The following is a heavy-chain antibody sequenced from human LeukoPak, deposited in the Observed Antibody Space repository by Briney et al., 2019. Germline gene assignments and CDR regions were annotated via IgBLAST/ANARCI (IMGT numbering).Heavy chain of an antibody. Sequence: PGGSLRLSCAASGFTFRNYGMHWVRQAPGKGLEWVAFIRDDGSDKYYADSVKGRFATSRDNSKNTLYLQMNSLRAEDTAVYYCAREGIAAATKFDPYGMDVWGQGTTVTVSS. D-gene: IGHD6-13*01. V-gene: IGHV3-30*02. J-gene: IGHJ6*02. CDR2: IRDDGSDK. CDR1: GFTFRNYG. CDR3: AREGIAAATKFDPYGMDV.